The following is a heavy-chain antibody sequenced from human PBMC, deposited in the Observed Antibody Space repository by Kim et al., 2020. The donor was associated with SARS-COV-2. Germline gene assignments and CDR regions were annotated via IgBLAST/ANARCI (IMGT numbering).Heavy chain of an antibody. V-gene: IGHV1-8*01. CDR1: GYTFTSYD. J-gene: IGHJ6*02. Sequence: ASVKVSCKASGYTFTSYDINWVRQATGQGLEWMGWMNPNSGNTGYAQKFQGRVTMTRNTSISTAYMELSSLRSEDTAVYYCAVWLQTNYYYYGMDGWGQGTTVTVSS. CDR2: MNPNSGNT. D-gene: IGHD3-16*01. CDR3: AVWLQTNYYYYGMDG.